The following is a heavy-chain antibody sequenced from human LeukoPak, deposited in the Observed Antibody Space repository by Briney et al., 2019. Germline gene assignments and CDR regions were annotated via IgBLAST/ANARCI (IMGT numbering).Heavy chain of an antibody. CDR1: GFTVSSNY. CDR3: AREIYYDSAGHYYYMDV. D-gene: IGHD3-22*01. Sequence: GGSLRLSCAASGFTVSSNYMSWVRQAPGKGLEWVSVIYSGGSTYYADSVKGRFTISRDNSKNTLYLQMNSLRAEDTAVYYCAREIYYDSAGHYYYMDVWGNGTTVTVSS. CDR2: IYSGGST. J-gene: IGHJ6*03. V-gene: IGHV3-66*02.